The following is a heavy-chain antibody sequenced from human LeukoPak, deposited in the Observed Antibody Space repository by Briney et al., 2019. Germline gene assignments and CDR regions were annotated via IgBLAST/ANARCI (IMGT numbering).Heavy chain of an antibody. J-gene: IGHJ3*02. D-gene: IGHD2-2*01. CDR2: IYYSGST. CDR3: ARDQAMSNDAFDI. Sequence: PSETLSLTCTVSGGSISSYYWSWIRQPPGKGLEWIGYIYYSGSTNYNPSLKSRVTISVDTSKNQFSLKLSSVTAADTAVYYCARDQAMSNDAFDIWGQGTMVTVSS. CDR1: GGSISSYY. V-gene: IGHV4-59*01.